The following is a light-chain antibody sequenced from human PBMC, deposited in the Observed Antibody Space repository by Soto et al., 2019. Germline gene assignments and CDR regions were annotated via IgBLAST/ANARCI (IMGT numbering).Light chain of an antibody. CDR3: QQYDQLSIT. Sequence: DIQMTQTASSLPASVGDTVTISCQASQDISKYLNWFQQKPGKAPKLLIYDVFNVETGVPSRFSGRGSGTDITLIISNLQTEDFATYYWQQYDQLSITFGGGTKVDI. V-gene: IGKV1-33*01. J-gene: IGKJ4*01. CDR1: QDISKY. CDR2: DVF.